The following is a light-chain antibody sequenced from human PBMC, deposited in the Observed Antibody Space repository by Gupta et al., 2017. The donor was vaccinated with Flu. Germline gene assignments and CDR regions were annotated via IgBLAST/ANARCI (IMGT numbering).Light chain of an antibody. V-gene: IGKV3-11*01. Sequence: PATLSLSPGERATLSCGASQSVSSYLAWYQQKPGQAPRLLIYDASNRATGIPARFSGSGSGTDFTLTIRSLEPEDFAVYYCQQCGSWAHTFGQGTRLEIK. J-gene: IGKJ5*01. CDR1: QSVSSY. CDR3: QQCGSWAHT. CDR2: DAS.